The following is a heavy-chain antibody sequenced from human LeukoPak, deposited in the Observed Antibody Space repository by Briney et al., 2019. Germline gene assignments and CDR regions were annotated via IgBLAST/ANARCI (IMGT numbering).Heavy chain of an antibody. J-gene: IGHJ4*02. CDR1: GFSLSNARMG. Sequence: SGPTLVNPTETLTLTCTVSGFSLSNARMGVSWIRQPPGKALDWLAHIFSNDEKSYSTSLKSRLTISKDTSKSQVVLTMTNMDPVDTATYYCARIQRYFDWLLYPFDYWGQGTLVTVSS. V-gene: IGHV2-26*01. CDR3: ARIQRYFDWLLYPFDY. D-gene: IGHD3-9*01. CDR2: IFSNDEK.